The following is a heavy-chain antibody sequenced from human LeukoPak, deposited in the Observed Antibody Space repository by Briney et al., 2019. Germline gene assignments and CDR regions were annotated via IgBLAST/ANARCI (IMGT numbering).Heavy chain of an antibody. V-gene: IGHV4-59*08. CDR3: ASVGFLEWLSDY. CDR2: IYYSGST. J-gene: IGHJ4*02. Sequence: SETLSLTCTVSGGSISSYYWSWIRQTPGKGLEWIGYIYYSGSTYYNPSLKSRVTISVDTSKNQFSLKLSSVTAADTAVYYCASVGFLEWLSDYWGQGTLVTVSS. CDR1: GGSISSYY. D-gene: IGHD3-3*01.